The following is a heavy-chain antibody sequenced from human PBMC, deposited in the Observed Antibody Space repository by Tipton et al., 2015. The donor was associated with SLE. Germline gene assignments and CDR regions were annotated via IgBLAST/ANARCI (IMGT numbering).Heavy chain of an antibody. Sequence: TLSLTCTVSGGSISSYYWSWIRLPPGKGLEWIGCIYYSGNTNYNPTLKSRVTISVDTSKNQFSLNLSSVTAADTAVYYCARDLSGSLYGLWGHGPLVTVTP. D-gene: IGHD3-3*01. CDR1: GGSISSYY. V-gene: IGHV4-59*01. CDR3: ARDLSGSLYGL. J-gene: IGHJ2*01. CDR2: IYYSGNT.